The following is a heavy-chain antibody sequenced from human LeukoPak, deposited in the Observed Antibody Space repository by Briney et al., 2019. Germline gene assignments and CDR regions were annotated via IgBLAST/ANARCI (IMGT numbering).Heavy chain of an antibody. CDR2: IIPILGIA. Sequence: SVKVSCKASGGTFSSYTISWVRQAPGQGLEWMGRIIPILGIANYAQKFQGRVTITADKSTSTAYMELSSLRSEDTAVYHCAREVQLWPSSFDYWGQGTLVTVSS. V-gene: IGHV1-69*04. CDR3: AREVQLWPSSFDY. J-gene: IGHJ4*02. D-gene: IGHD5-18*01. CDR1: GGTFSSYT.